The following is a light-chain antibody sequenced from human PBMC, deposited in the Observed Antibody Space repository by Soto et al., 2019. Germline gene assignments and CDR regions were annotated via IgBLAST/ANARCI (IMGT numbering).Light chain of an antibody. CDR1: SSSIGINT. V-gene: IGLV1-44*01. Sequence: QSVLTQPPSASGTPGQRVTISCSGGSSSIGINTVNWYQQLPGTAPKVLIYTDNERPSGVPDRFSGSKSGTSASLAINGLQAEDEGDYYCQSYDSTLSARYVFGTGTKLTVL. CDR3: QSYDSTLSARYV. CDR2: TDN. J-gene: IGLJ1*01.